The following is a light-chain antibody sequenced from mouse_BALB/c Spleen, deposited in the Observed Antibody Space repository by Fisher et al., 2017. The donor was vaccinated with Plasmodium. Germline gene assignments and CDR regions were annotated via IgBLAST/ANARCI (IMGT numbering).Light chain of an antibody. V-gene: IGKV5-43*01. CDR1: QSISSN. Sequence: DIVMTQTTATLSVTPGDGVSLSCRASQSISSNLHWYQQKSHESPRLLITYASQSLSGIPSRFIVSGSGTDFTLSINSVLTEDFGVYFCQQSDSWPLTFGGGTKLELK. CDR2: YAS. J-gene: IGKJ5*01. CDR3: QQSDSWPLT.